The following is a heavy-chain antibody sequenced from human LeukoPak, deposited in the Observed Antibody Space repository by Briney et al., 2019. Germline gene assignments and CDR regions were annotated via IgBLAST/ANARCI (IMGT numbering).Heavy chain of an antibody. CDR2: VYFDGGT. V-gene: IGHV4-39*07. J-gene: IGHJ5*02. Sequence: SETLSLTCSVSGGSLTSGTYHWGWIRQPPGKGLEWIVSVYFDGGTLYKPSLQSRVTISVDTSKNQFSLRLSSVTAADTALYYCARDHDYDGRGRFDPWGQGTLVTVSS. D-gene: IGHD3-16*01. CDR1: GGSLTSGTYH. CDR3: ARDHDYDGRGRFDP.